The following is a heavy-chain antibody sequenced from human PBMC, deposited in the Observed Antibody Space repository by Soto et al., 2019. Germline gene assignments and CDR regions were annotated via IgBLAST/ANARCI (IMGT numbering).Heavy chain of an antibody. CDR3: ARIPLNYYDFWSGYYPYYYGMDV. CDR2: IDWDDDK. V-gene: IGHV2-70*01. D-gene: IGHD3-3*01. Sequence: SGPTLVNPTQTLTLTCTFSGFSLGTSAMCVTCIPHPPGNPLDCVPLIDWDDDKYYSTSLKTRLTISKDTSKNQVVLTMTNMDPVDTATYYCARIPLNYYDFWSGYYPYYYGMDVWGQGTTVTVSS. J-gene: IGHJ6*02. CDR1: GFSLGTSAMC.